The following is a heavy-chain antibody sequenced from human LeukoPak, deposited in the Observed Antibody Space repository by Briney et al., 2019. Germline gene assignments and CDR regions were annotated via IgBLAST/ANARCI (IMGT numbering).Heavy chain of an antibody. Sequence: GESLRISCKGSGYSFTSYWISWVRQMPGKGLEWMAIINPGDSDTRYSPSFQGQVTISADKSISTVYLQWGSLKASDTAMYYCARQPGAGWFDPWGQGTLVTVSS. CDR3: ARQPGAGWFDP. J-gene: IGHJ5*02. V-gene: IGHV5-51*01. D-gene: IGHD3-10*01. CDR2: INPGDSDT. CDR1: GYSFTSYW.